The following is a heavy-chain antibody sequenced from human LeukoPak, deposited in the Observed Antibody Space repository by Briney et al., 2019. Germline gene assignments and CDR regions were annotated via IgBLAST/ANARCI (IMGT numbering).Heavy chain of an antibody. Sequence: ASVKVSCNASGYTFTGYYMHWVRQGPGQGLEWMGWINPNSGGTNYAQKFQGRVTMTRDTSISTAYMELSRLRSDDTAVYYCARDPTRYYYGSGDLDYWGQGTLVTVSS. V-gene: IGHV1-2*02. CDR3: ARDPTRYYYGSGDLDY. J-gene: IGHJ4*02. CDR1: GYTFTGYY. CDR2: INPNSGGT. D-gene: IGHD3-10*01.